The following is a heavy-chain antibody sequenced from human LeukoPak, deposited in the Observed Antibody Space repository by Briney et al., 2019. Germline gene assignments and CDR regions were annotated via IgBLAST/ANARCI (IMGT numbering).Heavy chain of an antibody. CDR1: GGCISSYY. CDR3: ARSAPYCSGGSCYHY. Sequence: SETLSLTCTVSGGCISSYYWSWIRQPPGKGLEWIGYIYYSGSTNYNPSLKSRVTISVDTSKNQFSLKLSSVTAADTAVYYCARSAPYCSGGSCYHYWGPGTLVTVSS. D-gene: IGHD2-15*01. V-gene: IGHV4-59*01. J-gene: IGHJ4*02. CDR2: IYYSGST.